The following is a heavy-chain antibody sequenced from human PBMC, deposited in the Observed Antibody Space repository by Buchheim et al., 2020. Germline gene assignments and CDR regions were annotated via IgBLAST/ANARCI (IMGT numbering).Heavy chain of an antibody. CDR3: LKGGHDDYGAS. D-gene: IGHD4-17*01. V-gene: IGHV3-23*01. J-gene: IGHJ4*02. Sequence: EVQLLESGGGLVQPGGSLRLSYAASGFTFSNFAMNWVRQVPGKGLEWVSALNDGGSYTIYADSVKGRFTVSRDNSKNTVYFQMNSLRADDTAVYYCLKGGHDDYGASWGRGT. CDR1: GFTFSNFA. CDR2: LNDGGSYT.